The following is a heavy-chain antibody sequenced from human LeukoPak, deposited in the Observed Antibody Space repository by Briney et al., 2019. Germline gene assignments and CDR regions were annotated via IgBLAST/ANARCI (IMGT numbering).Heavy chain of an antibody. D-gene: IGHD4-17*01. V-gene: IGHV3-7*03. CDR2: INEDGSEK. Sequence: GGSLRLSCAASGFTFSTYWMTWVRQAPGKGLEWVANINEDGSEKYYADSAKGRFTISRDNAKNSLYLQMNSLRAEDTAVYYCARDGGAYGDYFYWGRGTLVTVSS. J-gene: IGHJ4*02. CDR3: ARDGGAYGDYFY. CDR1: GFTFSTYW.